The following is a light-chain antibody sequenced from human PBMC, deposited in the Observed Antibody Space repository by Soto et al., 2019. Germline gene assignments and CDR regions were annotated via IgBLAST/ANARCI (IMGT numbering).Light chain of an antibody. CDR3: SSYTVSSTPV. J-gene: IGLJ3*02. Sequence: QSVLTQPASVSGSPGQSITISCTGTSSDVGGYDYVSWYQQYPGKAPKLMIYEVSNRPSGVSNRFSGSKSGNTASLTISGLQAEDEADYYCSSYTVSSTPVFGGGTKLTVL. CDR1: SSDVGGYDY. V-gene: IGLV2-14*01. CDR2: EVS.